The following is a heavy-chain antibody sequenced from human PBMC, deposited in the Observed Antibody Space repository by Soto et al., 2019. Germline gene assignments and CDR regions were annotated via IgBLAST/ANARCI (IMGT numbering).Heavy chain of an antibody. V-gene: IGHV3-13*01. CDR2: IGTAGDT. D-gene: IGHD1-26*01. CDR1: GFTFSSYD. Sequence: EVQLVESGGGLVQPGGSLRLSCAASGFTFSSYDMHWVRHATGKGLEWVSAIGTAGDTSHPGSVKGRFTNSRETAKDPLYLPMNSLRAEDTAVYYCAMDKWRHYYYYGMDVWCQGPTVTVCS. CDR3: AMDKWRHYYYYGMDV. J-gene: IGHJ6*02.